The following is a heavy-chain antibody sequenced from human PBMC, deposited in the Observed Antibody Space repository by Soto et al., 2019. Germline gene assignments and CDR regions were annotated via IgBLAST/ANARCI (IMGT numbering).Heavy chain of an antibody. CDR2: ISISGTTI. D-gene: IGHD3-22*01. V-gene: IGHV3-11*01. CDR3: ASYRGDGYDNF. J-gene: IGHJ4*02. Sequence: QVQLVESGGGLVKPGGSLRLSCAASGFTLSDYYMTWIRQAPGKGLEWVSDISISGTTIHYADSVRGRFTISRDNAKNSLWLQINTLRAPDTAVDYCASYRGDGYDNFWGQGTLVTVSS. CDR1: GFTLSDYY.